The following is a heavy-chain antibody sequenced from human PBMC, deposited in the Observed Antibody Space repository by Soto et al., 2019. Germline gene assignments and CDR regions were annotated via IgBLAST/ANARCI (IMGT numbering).Heavy chain of an antibody. CDR2: ISGSGGST. J-gene: IGHJ4*02. CDR3: AKDMGQWLQPGFDY. V-gene: IGHV3-23*01. Sequence: EVQLLESGGGLVQPGGSLRLSCAASGFTFSSYAMSWVRQAPGKGLEWVSDISGSGGSTYYADSVKGRFTISRDNSKNKLYLQMNSLRAEDTAVYYCAKDMGQWLQPGFDYWGQGTLVTVSS. D-gene: IGHD5-12*01. CDR1: GFTFSSYA.